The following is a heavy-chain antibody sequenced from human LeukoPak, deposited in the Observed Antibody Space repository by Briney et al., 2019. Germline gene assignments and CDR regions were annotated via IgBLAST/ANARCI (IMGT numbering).Heavy chain of an antibody. CDR2: ISSNGGST. CDR3: ARPGYSSSWGIDY. CDR1: GFTFGDYS. J-gene: IGHJ4*02. Sequence: PGGSLRLSCTASGFTFGDYSMSWVRQAPGKGLEYVSAISSNGGSTYYANSVKGRFTISRDNSKNTLYLQMGSLRAEDMAVYYCARPGYSSSWGIDYWGQGTLVTVSS. D-gene: IGHD6-13*01. V-gene: IGHV3-64*01.